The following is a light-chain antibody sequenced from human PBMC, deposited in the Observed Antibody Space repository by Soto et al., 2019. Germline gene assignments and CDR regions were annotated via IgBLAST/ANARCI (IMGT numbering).Light chain of an antibody. Sequence: DFQMTQSPSTLSGSVGDRVTITCRASQTISSWLAWYQQKPGTAPKLLIYHASTLESGVPSRFSGSGSGTEFTLTISSLQPDDFATYYCQQYNSYSFGQGTKVDIK. CDR3: QQYNSYS. J-gene: IGKJ1*01. V-gene: IGKV1-5*01. CDR2: HAS. CDR1: QTISSW.